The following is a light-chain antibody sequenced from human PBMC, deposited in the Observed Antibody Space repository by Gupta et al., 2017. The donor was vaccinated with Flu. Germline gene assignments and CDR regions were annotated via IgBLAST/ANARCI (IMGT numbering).Light chain of an antibody. J-gene: IGKJ2*01. V-gene: IGKV1-5*03. CDR2: KAS. CDR3: QQYSSYMYT. Sequence: DIQMTQSPTTLSASVGDRVTITCRDSQNINALLAWYQHKPGKAPKLLIYKASNLERRVPSRFSGRGSGTEFSLTITSLQPDDFATYYCQQYSSYMYTFGQGTKLEIK. CDR1: QNINAL.